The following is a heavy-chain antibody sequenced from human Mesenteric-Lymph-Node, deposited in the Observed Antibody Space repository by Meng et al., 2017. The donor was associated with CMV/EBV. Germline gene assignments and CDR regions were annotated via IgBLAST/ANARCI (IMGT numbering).Heavy chain of an antibody. Sequence: GESLKISCAASGFTFGSSWMSWVRQAPGKGLEWVANIKQDGSEKYYVDSVKGRFAISRDNGKNSLYLQMNSRRVEDTAVYFCARDPTSGGTGTTYWGQGTLVTVSS. CDR2: IKQDGSEK. CDR1: GFTFGSSW. D-gene: IGHD1-1*01. J-gene: IGHJ4*02. V-gene: IGHV3-7*01. CDR3: ARDPTSGGTGTTY.